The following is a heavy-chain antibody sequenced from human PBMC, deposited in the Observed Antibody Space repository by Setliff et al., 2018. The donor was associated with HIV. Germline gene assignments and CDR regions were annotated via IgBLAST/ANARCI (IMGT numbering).Heavy chain of an antibody. V-gene: IGHV3-33*08. J-gene: IGHJ4*02. CDR1: GFTLSDHW. Sequence: AGGSLRLSCAASGFTLSDHWMHWVRQVPGKGLEWVAVIWSDGSNKYYADSVKGRFTISRDNSNNTLYLQMNSLNIEDTAIYYCARRVSGSYYPYFDYWGQGTLVTVSS. CDR2: IWSDGSNK. D-gene: IGHD1-26*01. CDR3: ARRVSGSYYPYFDY.